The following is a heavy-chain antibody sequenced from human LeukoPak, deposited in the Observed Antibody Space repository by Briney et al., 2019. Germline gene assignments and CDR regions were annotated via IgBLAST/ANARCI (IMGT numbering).Heavy chain of an antibody. CDR3: ARDSGSYYYYYMDV. V-gene: IGHV1-69*05. Sequence: ASVKVSCKASGGTFSSYAISWVRQAPGPGLEWMGGIIPIFGTANCAQKFQGRVTITTDESTSTAYMELSSLRSEDTAVYYCARDSGSYYYYYMDVWGKGTTVTVSS. CDR2: IIPIFGTA. CDR1: GGTFSSYA. D-gene: IGHD1-26*01. J-gene: IGHJ6*03.